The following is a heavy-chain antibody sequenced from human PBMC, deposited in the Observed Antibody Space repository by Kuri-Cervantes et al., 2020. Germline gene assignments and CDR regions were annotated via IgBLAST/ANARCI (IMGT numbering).Heavy chain of an antibody. CDR2: ICYSGST. D-gene: IGHD1-1*01. J-gene: IGHJ4*02. CDR1: GGSISSSSYY. CDR3: ARPNNWNDPFDY. Sequence: GSLRLSCTVSGGSISSSSYYWGWIRQPPGKGLEWIGSICYSGSTYYNPSLKRRVTISVDTSKNQFSLKLSSVTAADTAVYYCARPNNWNDPFDYWGQGTLVTVSS. V-gene: IGHV4-39*01.